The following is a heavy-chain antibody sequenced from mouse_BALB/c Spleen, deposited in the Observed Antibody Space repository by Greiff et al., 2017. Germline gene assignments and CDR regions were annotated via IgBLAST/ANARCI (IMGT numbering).Heavy chain of an antibody. CDR2: ISTYYGDA. CDR3: ASWEY. CDR1: GYTFTDYD. V-gene: IGHV1S137*01. D-gene: IGHD4-1*01. Sequence: VKLVESGAGLVRPWVSVKISCKGSGYTFTDYDVHWVKRSHAESLEWSGVISTYYGDASYNPKFKGKATMTLDKSSSPAYLELDRLTSEDSAIYYCASWEYWGQGTLVTVSA. J-gene: IGHJ3*01.